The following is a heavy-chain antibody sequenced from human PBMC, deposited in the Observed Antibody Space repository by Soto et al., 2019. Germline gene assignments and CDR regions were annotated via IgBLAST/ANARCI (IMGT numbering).Heavy chain of an antibody. J-gene: IGHJ6*02. D-gene: IGHD2-21*02. Sequence: TLPLTCAVYGGSLSGYYWSWMRQPPGKGLEWIGEINHSGSTNYNPSLKSRVTIPVDTSKNQFSLKLSSVTAADTAVYYCARGPGGDYYYYYGMDVWGQGTTVTVSS. V-gene: IGHV4-34*01. CDR1: GGSLSGYY. CDR3: ARGPGGDYYYYYGMDV. CDR2: INHSGST.